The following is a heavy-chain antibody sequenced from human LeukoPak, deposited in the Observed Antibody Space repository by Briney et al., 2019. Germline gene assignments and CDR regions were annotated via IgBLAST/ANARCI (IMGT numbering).Heavy chain of an antibody. D-gene: IGHD6-19*01. CDR1: GFTFSSYA. CDR3: AKDRSSGWFL. V-gene: IGHV3-30*07. CDR2: ISYDGSNK. J-gene: IGHJ4*02. Sequence: GGSLRLSCSASGFTFSSYAMHWVRQAPGKGLEWVAVISYDGSNKYYADSVKGRFTISRDNSKNTLYLQMNSLRAEDTAVYYCAKDRSSGWFLWGQGTLVTVSS.